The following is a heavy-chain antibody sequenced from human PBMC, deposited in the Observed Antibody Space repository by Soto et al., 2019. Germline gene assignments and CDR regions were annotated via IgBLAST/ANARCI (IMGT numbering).Heavy chain of an antibody. D-gene: IGHD6-19*01. J-gene: IGHJ6*02. Sequence: EVQLVESGGGLVKPGGSLRLSCAASGFTFSSYSMNWVRQAPGKGLGWVSSISSSSSYIYYADSVKGRFTISRDNAKNSLYLQMNSLRAEDTAVYYCARDHRLGSGWYWAAGYYYYYGMDVWGQGTTVTVSS. CDR1: GFTFSSYS. CDR2: ISSSSSYI. CDR3: ARDHRLGSGWYWAAGYYYYYGMDV. V-gene: IGHV3-21*01.